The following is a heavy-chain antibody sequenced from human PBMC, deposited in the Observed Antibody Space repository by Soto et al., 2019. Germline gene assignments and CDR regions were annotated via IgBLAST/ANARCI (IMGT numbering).Heavy chain of an antibody. V-gene: IGHV4-30-2*01. CDR1: GGSVNSGGYS. D-gene: IGHD2-8*01. CDR3: TRGVLA. J-gene: IGHJ5*02. Sequence: SETLSLTCSVSGGSVNSGGYSWSWIRQPPGKGLEWIGFISPSGSPAYNPSLRSRVTISVDRSNNQISLEISSVTAADTAVYYCTRGVLAWGPGTLVTVSS. CDR2: ISPSGSP.